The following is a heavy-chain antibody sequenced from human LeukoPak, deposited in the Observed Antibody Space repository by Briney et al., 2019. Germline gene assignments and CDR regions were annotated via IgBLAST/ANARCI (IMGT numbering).Heavy chain of an antibody. D-gene: IGHD2-15*01. J-gene: IGHJ4*02. CDR3: AMAPCSGYICSQDY. CDR1: GFTFSNAW. Sequence: GGSLRLSCAASGFTFSNAWVNWVRQAPGKGLEWVGRIKSKTDGGTTHYAAPVKGRFTISRDNSKNTISLQMNSLRVDDTAVYYCAMAPCSGYICSQDYWGQGTLVTVSS. V-gene: IGHV3-15*07. CDR2: IKSKTDGGTT.